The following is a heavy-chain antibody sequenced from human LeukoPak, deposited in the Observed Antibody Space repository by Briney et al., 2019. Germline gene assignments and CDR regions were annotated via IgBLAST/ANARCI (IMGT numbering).Heavy chain of an antibody. CDR1: GYTFTSYA. D-gene: IGHD2-2*01. CDR2: INAGNGNT. J-gene: IGHJ5*02. V-gene: IGHV1-3*01. CDR3: ARDRDCSSTSCYGEDNWFDP. Sequence: ASVKVSCKASGYTFTSYAMHWVRQAPGQRLEWMGWINAGNGNTKYSQKFQGRVTITRDTSASTAYMELSSLRSEDTAVYYCARDRDCSSTSCYGEDNWFDPWGQGTLVTVPS.